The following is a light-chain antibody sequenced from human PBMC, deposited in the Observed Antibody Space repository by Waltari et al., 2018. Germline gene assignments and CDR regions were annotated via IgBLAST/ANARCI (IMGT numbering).Light chain of an antibody. V-gene: IGLV2-8*01. CDR1: GSGGS. J-gene: IGLJ1*01. CDR3: SSDAVSNNFYD. CDR2: EVS. Sequence: QSALTQPPSASGSPGQSVTISCTGTGSGGSVSWYQQLPGKAPKRLIYEVSKRPSGGPDRFSGSKSGNTASLTVSGLQAEDEGDYYCSSDAVSNNFYDFGSGTKVTVL.